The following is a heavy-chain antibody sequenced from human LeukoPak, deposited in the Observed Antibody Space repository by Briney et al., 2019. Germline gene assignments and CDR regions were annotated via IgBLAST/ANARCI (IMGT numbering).Heavy chain of an antibody. CDR3: ARVVDYDSSGYSGGYYFDY. J-gene: IGHJ4*02. CDR2: IYSGGST. V-gene: IGHV3-66*01. D-gene: IGHD3-22*01. CDR1: GGSISSYY. Sequence: ETLSLTCTVSGGSISSYYWSWIRQPPGKGLEWVSVIYSGGSTYYADSVKGRFTISRDNSKNTLYLQMNSLRAEDTAVYYCARVVDYDSSGYSGGYYFDYWGQGTLVTVSS.